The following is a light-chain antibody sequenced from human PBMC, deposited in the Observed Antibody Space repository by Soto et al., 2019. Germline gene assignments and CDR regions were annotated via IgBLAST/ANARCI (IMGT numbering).Light chain of an antibody. CDR3: GSYTTSITVI. Sequence: QSALTQPACVSGSPGQSITISCTGTSSDVGDHNSVSWYQQQPGKAPKLMIYAVSNRPSGVSNRFSGSKSGNTASLTISGLQAEDEADYYCGSYTTSITVIFGGGTKLTVL. CDR2: AVS. J-gene: IGLJ2*01. V-gene: IGLV2-14*03. CDR1: SSDVGDHNS.